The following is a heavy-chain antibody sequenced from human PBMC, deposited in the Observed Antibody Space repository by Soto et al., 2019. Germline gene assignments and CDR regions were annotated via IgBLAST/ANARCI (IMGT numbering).Heavy chain of an antibody. CDR2: IYYSGST. D-gene: IGHD3-3*01. CDR1: GGSISSYY. CDR3: ARATIFGVVTYYFDY. J-gene: IGHJ4*02. V-gene: IGHV4-59*01. Sequence: PSETLSLTCTVSGGSISSYYWSWIRQPPGKGLEWIGGIYYSGSTNYNPSLKSRVTISVDTSKNQFSLKLSSVTAADTAVYYCARATIFGVVTYYFDYWGQGTLVTVSS.